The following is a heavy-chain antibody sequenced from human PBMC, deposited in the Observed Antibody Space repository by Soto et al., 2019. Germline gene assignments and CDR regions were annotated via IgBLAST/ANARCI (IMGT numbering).Heavy chain of an antibody. D-gene: IGHD2-2*01. CDR2: IYYSGST. CDR1: GGSISSGNYY. Sequence: QVQLQESGPGLVKPSQTLSLTCTVSGGSISSGNYYWSWIRQHPGKGLEWIGYIYYSGSTYYNPSLKSRVTISVDTSKNQFSLKLSSVTAADTAVYYCARVVDIVLVPAARSVFDYWGQGTLVTVSS. CDR3: ARVVDIVLVPAARSVFDY. J-gene: IGHJ4*02. V-gene: IGHV4-31*03.